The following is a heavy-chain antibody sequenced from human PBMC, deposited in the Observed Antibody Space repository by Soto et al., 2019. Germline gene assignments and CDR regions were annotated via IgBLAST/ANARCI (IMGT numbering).Heavy chain of an antibody. CDR1: GDSIGGVGY. CDR2: ISSSGST. CDR3: ARSGVTGIVIPSHWFDP. V-gene: IGHV4-31*03. J-gene: IGHJ5*02. D-gene: IGHD2-21*02. Sequence: SETLSLTCTVSGDSIGGVGYWSWIRQSPGRGLEWIGCISSSGSTYYNPALNNRISLSLDTSQNQFSLKLLSVTAADTAIYYCARSGVTGIVIPSHWFDPWGQGTLVTVSS.